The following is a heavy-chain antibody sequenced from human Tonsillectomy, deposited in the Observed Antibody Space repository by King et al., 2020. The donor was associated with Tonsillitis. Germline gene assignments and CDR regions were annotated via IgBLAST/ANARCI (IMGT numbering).Heavy chain of an antibody. CDR1: GFNFSNYC. V-gene: IGHV3-74*01. J-gene: IGHJ6*04. Sequence: VQLVESGGGLIQPGGSLRLSCASSGFNFSNYCMVWVRQAPGRGLVWVSRINGDGTNTSYADSVKGRLTISRDNAKNTLYLQMNSLRAEDTAVYYCGRAMEVNYAVDVWGKGPTVTVSS. CDR3: GRAMEVNYAVDV. D-gene: IGHD3-16*01. CDR2: INGDGTNT.